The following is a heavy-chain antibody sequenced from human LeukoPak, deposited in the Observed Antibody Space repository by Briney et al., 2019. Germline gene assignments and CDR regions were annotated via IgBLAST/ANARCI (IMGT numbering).Heavy chain of an antibody. V-gene: IGHV3-48*03. CDR3: ARENYDILTGYSYYFDY. CDR1: GFTFSSYE. Sequence: PGGSLRLSCAASGFTFSSYEMNWVRQAPGTGLEWVSYISSSGSTIYYADSVKGRFTISRDNAKNSLYLQMNSLRAEDTAVYYCARENYDILTGYSYYFDYWGQGTLVTVSS. D-gene: IGHD3-9*01. J-gene: IGHJ4*02. CDR2: ISSSGSTI.